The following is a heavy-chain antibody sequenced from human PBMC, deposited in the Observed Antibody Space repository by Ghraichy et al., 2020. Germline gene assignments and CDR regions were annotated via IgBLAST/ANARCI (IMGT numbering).Heavy chain of an antibody. CDR1: GFTFSNYG. CDR2: ISYDGSNK. V-gene: IGHV3-30*03. D-gene: IGHD6-13*01. Sequence: GALRLSCAASGFTFSNYGMHWVRQAPGQGLEWVAVISYDGSNKYYADSVKGRFTISRDNSKHTLYLQMSSLGAEDTAVYYCARATYSTNWEYFQHWGQGTLVIVSS. J-gene: IGHJ1*01. CDR3: ARATYSTNWEYFQH.